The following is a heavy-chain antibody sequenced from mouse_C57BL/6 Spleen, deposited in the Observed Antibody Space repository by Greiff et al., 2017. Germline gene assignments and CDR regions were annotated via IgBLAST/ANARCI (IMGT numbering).Heavy chain of an antibody. CDR3: ARDRGYGSSLFDY. CDR2: INYDGSST. V-gene: IGHV5-16*01. Sequence: EVKLMESEGGLVQPGSSMKLSCTASGFTFSDYYMAWVRQVPEKGLEWVANINYDGSSTYYLDSLKSRFIISRDNAKNILYLQMSSLKSEDTATYYGARDRGYGSSLFDYWGQGTTLTVSS. D-gene: IGHD1-1*01. CDR1: GFTFSDYY. J-gene: IGHJ2*01.